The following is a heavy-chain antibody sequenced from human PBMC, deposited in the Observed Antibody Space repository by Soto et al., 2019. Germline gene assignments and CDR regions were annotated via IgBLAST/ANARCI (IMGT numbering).Heavy chain of an antibody. CDR2: ILPSSGST. Sequence: ASVKVSCKASGYTFTSYGISWGRQAPGQGVEWMGIILPSSGSTSYAQNFQGRVTMTRDTSTSTVYMELTSLRIEDTAVYYCARARGYSFGLPQNWFDPWGRGTLVTVSS. CDR3: ARARGYSFGLPQNWFDP. CDR1: GYTFTSYG. J-gene: IGHJ5*02. D-gene: IGHD5-12*01. V-gene: IGHV1-46*01.